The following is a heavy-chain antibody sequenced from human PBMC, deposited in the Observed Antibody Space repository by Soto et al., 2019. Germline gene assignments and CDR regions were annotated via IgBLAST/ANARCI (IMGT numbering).Heavy chain of an antibody. J-gene: IGHJ1*01. CDR3: ARDPLGSGWYEGYIAEYFQH. CDR1: GDSVSSNSAA. V-gene: IGHV6-1*01. CDR2: TYYRSKWYN. D-gene: IGHD6-19*01. Sequence: KQSPTLSLTCAISGDSVSSNSAAWNWIRQSPSRGLEWLGRTYYRSKWYNDYAVSVKSRITINPDTSKNQFSLHPNSVTPEDTAVYYCARDPLGSGWYEGYIAEYFQHWGQGTLVTVSS.